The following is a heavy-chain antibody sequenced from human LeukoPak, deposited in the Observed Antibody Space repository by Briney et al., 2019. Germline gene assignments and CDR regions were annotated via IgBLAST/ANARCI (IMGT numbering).Heavy chain of an antibody. J-gene: IGHJ4*02. Sequence: SETLSLTCTVSGGSISSGGYYWSWIRQHPGKGLEWIGYIYYSGSTYYNPSLKSRVTISVDTSKNQFSLKLSSVTAADTAVYYCASRGVGATSHFDYWGQGTLVTVSS. CDR3: ASRGVGATSHFDY. D-gene: IGHD1-26*01. CDR2: IYYSGST. V-gene: IGHV4-31*03. CDR1: GGSISSGGYY.